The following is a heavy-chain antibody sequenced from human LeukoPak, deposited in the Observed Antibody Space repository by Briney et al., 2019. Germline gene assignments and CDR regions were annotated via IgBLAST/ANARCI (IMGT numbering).Heavy chain of an antibody. D-gene: IGHD3-10*01. CDR2: INPNSGGT. V-gene: IGHV1-2*02. J-gene: IGHJ4*02. Sequence: ASVKVSCKASGYTFTGYYMHWVRQAPGQGLEWMGWINPNSGGTNYAQKFQGRVTMTRDTSISTAYMELRSLRSDDTAVYYCAKDTMVRGVNYYFDYWGQGTLVTVSS. CDR3: AKDTMVRGVNYYFDY. CDR1: GYTFTGYY.